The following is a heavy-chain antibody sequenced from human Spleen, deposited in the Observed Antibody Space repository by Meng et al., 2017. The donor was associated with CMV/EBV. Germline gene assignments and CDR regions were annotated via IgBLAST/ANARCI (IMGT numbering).Heavy chain of an antibody. CDR2: INSDGSTT. V-gene: IGHV3-74*01. J-gene: IGHJ2*01. D-gene: IGHD3-16*01. CDR3: ARDSRGSAYPVFDL. CDR1: GFTFSSSW. Sequence: GGSLRLSCAASGFTFSSSWMHWVRQAPGKGLVWVSRINSDGSTTRYADSVKGRFTVSRDNAKNTLYLQMNSLRAEDAALYYCARDSRGSAYPVFDLWGRGTLVTVSS.